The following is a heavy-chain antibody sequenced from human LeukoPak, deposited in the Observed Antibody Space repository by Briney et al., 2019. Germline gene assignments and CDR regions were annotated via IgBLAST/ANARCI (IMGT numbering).Heavy chain of an antibody. CDR3: ARVSRCSSTSCYYYYMDV. J-gene: IGHJ6*03. Sequence: SVKVSCKASGGTFSSYAISWVRQAPGQGLEWMGGIIPIFGTANYAQKFQGRVTITTDESPSTAYMELSSLRSEDTAVYYCARVSRCSSTSCYYYYMDVWGKGTTVTVSS. V-gene: IGHV1-69*05. CDR2: IIPIFGTA. D-gene: IGHD2-2*01. CDR1: GGTFSSYA.